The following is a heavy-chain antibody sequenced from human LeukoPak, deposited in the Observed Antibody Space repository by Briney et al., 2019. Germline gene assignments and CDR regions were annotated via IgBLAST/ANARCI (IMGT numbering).Heavy chain of an antibody. J-gene: IGHJ5*02. Sequence: GGALRLPCATSGFTFGSYWMHWVRQAPGKGLVWVSHIDRDGRSTNYAGSVKGRFTISRDNARNTLFLQMNSLRVEDTAVYYCARDRGSTNWFDPWGQGTLVTVSS. D-gene: IGHD1-26*01. CDR3: ARDRGSTNWFDP. CDR2: IDRDGRST. V-gene: IGHV3-74*01. CDR1: GFTFGSYW.